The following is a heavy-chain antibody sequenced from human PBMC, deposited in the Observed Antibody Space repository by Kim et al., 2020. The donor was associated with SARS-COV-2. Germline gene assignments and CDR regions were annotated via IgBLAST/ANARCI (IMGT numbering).Heavy chain of an antibody. D-gene: IGHD5-18*01. V-gene: IGHV4-34*01. Sequence: SNPSLKSRVTISVDTSKNQFSLKLSSVTAADTAVYYCARARYSYGYAFDYWGQGTLVTVSS. J-gene: IGHJ4*02. CDR3: ARARYSYGYAFDY.